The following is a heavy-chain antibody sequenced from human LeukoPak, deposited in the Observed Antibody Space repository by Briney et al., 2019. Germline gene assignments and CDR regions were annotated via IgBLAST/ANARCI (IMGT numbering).Heavy chain of an antibody. CDR1: GFTFSMYW. D-gene: IGHD2-15*01. V-gene: IGHV3-7*01. Sequence: GGSLRLSCAASGFTFSMYWMSWVRQAPGKGLEWVANMKQDGSEKYYVDSVKGRFTISRDNAKNSLYLQMNSLRAEDTAIFYCAREAPRGYCSGGSCYNRLFDPWGQGTLVTVSS. CDR3: AREAPRGYCSGGSCYNRLFDP. CDR2: MKQDGSEK. J-gene: IGHJ5*02.